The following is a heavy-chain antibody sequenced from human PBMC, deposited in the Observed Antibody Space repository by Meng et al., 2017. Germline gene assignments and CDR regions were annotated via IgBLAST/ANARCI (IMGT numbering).Heavy chain of an antibody. CDR1: GGSFSGYY. Sequence: VKLRQLGEGWLSPSETLSLTCAVYGGSFSGYYWSWIRQPPGKGLEWIGEINHSGSTNYNPSLKSRVTISVDTSKNQFSLKLSSVTAADTAVYYCARVGSFLRDYWGQGTLVTVSS. D-gene: IGHD2/OR15-2a*01. J-gene: IGHJ4*02. V-gene: IGHV4-34*01. CDR2: INHSGST. CDR3: ARVGSFLRDY.